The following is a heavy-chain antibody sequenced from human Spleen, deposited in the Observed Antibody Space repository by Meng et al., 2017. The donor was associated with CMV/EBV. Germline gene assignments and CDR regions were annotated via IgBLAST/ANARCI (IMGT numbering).Heavy chain of an antibody. Sequence: SKTLSLTCAISGDSVSSNSAAWNWIRQSPSRGLEWLGRTYHRSKWYNDYAASVKSRININPDTFKNQFSLHLNSVTPEDTAVYYCSRESLVGTTGINAFDIWGQGTMVTVSS. CDR3: SRESLVGTTGINAFDI. CDR1: GDSVSSNSAA. J-gene: IGHJ3*02. CDR2: TYHRSKWYN. V-gene: IGHV6-1*01. D-gene: IGHD1-26*01.